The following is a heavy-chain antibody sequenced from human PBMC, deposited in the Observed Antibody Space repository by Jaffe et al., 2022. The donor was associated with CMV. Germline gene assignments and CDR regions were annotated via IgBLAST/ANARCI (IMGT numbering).Heavy chain of an antibody. CDR3: ARVGGNLGRPAAHDFYNGMDV. J-gene: IGHJ6*02. Sequence: QVQLVQSGAEVKKPGASVKVSCKASGYIFTNYYMHWVRQAPGQGLEWMGIINPRSGYTSFAQKFQGRVTMTSDTSTRTAYMELSSLRSEDTAVYYCARVGGNLGRPAAHDFYNGMDVWGQGTTVTVSS. D-gene: IGHD2-2*01. V-gene: IGHV1-46*01. CDR1: GYIFTNYY. CDR2: INPRSGYT.